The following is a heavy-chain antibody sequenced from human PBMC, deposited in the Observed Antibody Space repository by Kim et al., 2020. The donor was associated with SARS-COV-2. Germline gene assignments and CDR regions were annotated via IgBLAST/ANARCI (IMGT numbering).Heavy chain of an antibody. J-gene: IGHJ4*02. V-gene: IGHV3-23*01. Sequence: GRFTITRDNSKNTLYLQMNSLRAEDTAVYYCAKGGRRRTIFGVVIMGFDYWGQGTLVTVSS. D-gene: IGHD3-3*01. CDR3: AKGGRRRTIFGVVIMGFDY.